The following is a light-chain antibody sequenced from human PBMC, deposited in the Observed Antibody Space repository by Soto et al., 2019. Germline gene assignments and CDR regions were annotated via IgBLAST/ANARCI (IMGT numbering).Light chain of an antibody. CDR3: QRSYSPFVS. CDR1: QAIHTY. V-gene: IGKV1-39*01. Sequence: DIQMTQSPSSLSAFVGDRVTITCRASQAIHTYSNWFHQRPGTAPKLLIHSGSTLQSGVPSRFSGSGSGTEFTLTIGSLQPEDYGTYYCQRSYSPFVSFGGGTKVEIK. CDR2: SGS. J-gene: IGKJ4*01.